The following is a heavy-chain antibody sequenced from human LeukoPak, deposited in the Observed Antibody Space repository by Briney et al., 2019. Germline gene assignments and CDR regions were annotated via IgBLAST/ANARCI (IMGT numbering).Heavy chain of an antibody. Sequence: PGGSLRPSCAASGFTSSNAWMSWVRQAPGKGLEWVGRIKSKTVGGTIDYAAPVKGRFTISRDDSKNTLYLQMNSLRAEDTAVYYCARDDCSSTSCASGGMDVWGQGTTVTVSS. D-gene: IGHD2-2*01. CDR3: ARDDCSSTSCASGGMDV. J-gene: IGHJ6*02. CDR1: GFTSSNAW. V-gene: IGHV3-15*01. CDR2: IKSKTVGGTI.